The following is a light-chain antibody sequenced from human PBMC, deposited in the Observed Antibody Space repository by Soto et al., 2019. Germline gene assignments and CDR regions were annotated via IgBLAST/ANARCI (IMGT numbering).Light chain of an antibody. CDR3: HQYDGGSRT. CDR1: QSVTNNY. CDR2: GVS. Sequence: ETVLTQSPGTLSLSPGERATLSCRASQSVTNNYLAWYQQKPGQTPKLLIYGVSTRATGIPDRFSGSGSGTDFTLTISRLEPADFAVYYCHQYDGGSRTFGQGTKLEIK. V-gene: IGKV3-20*01. J-gene: IGKJ2*01.